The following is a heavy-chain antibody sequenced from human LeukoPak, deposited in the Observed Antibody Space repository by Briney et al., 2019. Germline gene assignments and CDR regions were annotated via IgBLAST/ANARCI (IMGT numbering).Heavy chain of an antibody. D-gene: IGHD2-8*02. CDR2: IKSDGSST. CDR3: ARDSAECTGGYCYLVS. J-gene: IGHJ4*02. Sequence: GGSLRLPCAASGFSFSSDWMHWVRQAPGEGLVWVSRIKSDGSSTSYADSVKGRFTISRDNAKDTLYLQMNSLRAEDTAVYYCARDSAECTGGYCYLVSWGQGTLVTVSS. V-gene: IGHV3-74*01. CDR1: GFSFSSDW.